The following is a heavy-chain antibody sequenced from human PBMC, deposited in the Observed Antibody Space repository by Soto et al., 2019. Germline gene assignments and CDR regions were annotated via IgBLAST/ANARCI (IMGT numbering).Heavy chain of an antibody. Sequence: GGSLRLSCAASGFTFSSYGMHWVRQAPGKGLEWVAVIWYDGSNKYYADSVKGRFTISRDNSKNTLYLQMNSLRAEDTAVYYCARDSNIAAASAEYFQHWGQGTLVTVSS. J-gene: IGHJ1*01. CDR2: IWYDGSNK. V-gene: IGHV3-33*01. CDR1: GFTFSSYG. CDR3: ARDSNIAAASAEYFQH. D-gene: IGHD6-13*01.